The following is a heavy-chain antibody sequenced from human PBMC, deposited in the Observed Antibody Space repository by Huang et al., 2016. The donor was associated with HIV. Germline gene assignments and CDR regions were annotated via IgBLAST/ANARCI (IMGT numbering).Heavy chain of an antibody. Sequence: QLQLQESGPGQVKPSETLSLTCTVSGDFISSTNYYWGWIRQSPGKGLEWVGSVYQSGSTNSNPSLKSLVTLSVATSRNQFSLRLNSVTAADTAVYYCASQHIGAAATWFWGRGTQVAVSS. J-gene: IGHJ4*02. CDR1: GDFISSTNYY. CDR2: VYQSGST. CDR3: ASQHIGAAATWF. V-gene: IGHV4-39*01. D-gene: IGHD6-13*01.